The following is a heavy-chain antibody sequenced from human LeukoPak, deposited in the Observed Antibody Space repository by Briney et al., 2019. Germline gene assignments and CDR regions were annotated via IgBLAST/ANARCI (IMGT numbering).Heavy chain of an antibody. V-gene: IGHV1-2*02. CDR1: GYTFTGYY. D-gene: IGHD3/OR15-3a*01. CDR2: INPNSGGT. J-gene: IGHJ3*02. CDR3: ARARGLAAFDI. Sequence: GASLKASCKPSGYTFTGYYMHWVRPAPGQGLEWMGWINPNSGGTNYAQKFQGRVTMTRDTSISTAYMELSRLRSDDTAVYYCARARGLAAFDIWGQGTMVTVSS.